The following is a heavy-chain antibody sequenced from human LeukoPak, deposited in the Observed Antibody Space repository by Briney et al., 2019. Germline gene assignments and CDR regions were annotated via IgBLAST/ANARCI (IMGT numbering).Heavy chain of an antibody. V-gene: IGHV4-34*01. CDR3: ARDWDTAMVRYDY. Sequence: SETLSLTCAVYGGSFSGYYWSWIRRPPGKGLEWMGEINHSGSTNYNPSLKSRVTISVDTSKNQFSLKLSSVTAADTAVYYCARDWDTAMVRYDYWGQGTLVTVSS. CDR2: INHSGST. J-gene: IGHJ4*02. D-gene: IGHD5-18*01. CDR1: GGSFSGYY.